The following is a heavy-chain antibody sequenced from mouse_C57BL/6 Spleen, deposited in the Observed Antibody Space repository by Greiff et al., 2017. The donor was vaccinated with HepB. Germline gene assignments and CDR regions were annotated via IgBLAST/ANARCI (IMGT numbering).Heavy chain of an antibody. J-gene: IGHJ2*01. D-gene: IGHD1-1*01. CDR3: ARQIAGFDY. CDR1: GFTFSSYG. V-gene: IGHV5-6*01. CDR2: ISSGGSYT. Sequence: EVQVVESGGDLVKPGGSLKLSCAASGFTFSSYGMSWVRQTPDKRLEWVATISSGGSYTYYPDSVKGLFTISRDHAKNTLYLQMSSLKSEDTAMYNCARQIAGFDYWGQGTTLTVSS.